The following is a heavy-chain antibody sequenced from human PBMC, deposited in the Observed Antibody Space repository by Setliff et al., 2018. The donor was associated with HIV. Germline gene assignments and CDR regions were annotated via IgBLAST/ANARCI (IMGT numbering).Heavy chain of an antibody. CDR1: GESFSGYY. D-gene: IGHD2-2*02. CDR2: INHSGRA. J-gene: IGHJ5*02. CDR3: ARHTLSLNPFDP. Sequence: SETLSLTCAVYGESFSGYYWSWIRQPAGKGLEWLGEINHSGRAKYNPSLKSRASISADTSKNQFSLRLTSVTAADTAVYYCARHTLSLNPFDPWGQGTLVTVSS. V-gene: IGHV4-34*01.